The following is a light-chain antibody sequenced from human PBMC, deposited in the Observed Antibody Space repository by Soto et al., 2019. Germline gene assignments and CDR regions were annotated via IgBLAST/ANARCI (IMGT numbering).Light chain of an antibody. CDR3: VAYRPPGSYV. V-gene: IGLV2-14*03. CDR1: DSDIREYDS. J-gene: IGLJ1*01. Sequence: QSALTQPASVSGSLGQTITISCTKTDSDIREYDSVSWYQHRPGEAPELNIFDVPYRPSDVSDRFSGSQSENTASLTISGHQAEDEAEYYCVAYRPPGSYVFGPGTKLTVL. CDR2: DVP.